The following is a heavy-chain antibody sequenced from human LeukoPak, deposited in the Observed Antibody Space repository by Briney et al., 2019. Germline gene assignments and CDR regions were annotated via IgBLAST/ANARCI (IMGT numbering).Heavy chain of an antibody. D-gene: IGHD2-2*01. CDR3: TRRVVVPTAGSFDP. CDR2: IDYSGSYT. CDR1: GSLITNYW. J-gene: IGHJ5*02. V-gene: IGHV5-10-1*01. Sequence: GASPLISCEGSGSLITNYWNSWGRQLPGKGREGMGRIDYSGSYTNYSPSFQGHVTISVYKSISTAYLQWSSLEASDTAMYYCTRRVVVPTAGSFDPSGEGGLVIVSS.